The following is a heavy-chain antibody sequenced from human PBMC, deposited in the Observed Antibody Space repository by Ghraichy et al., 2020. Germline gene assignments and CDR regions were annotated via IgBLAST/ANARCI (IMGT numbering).Heavy chain of an antibody. CDR3: ACMYYYDSSGYYPPPAFDI. CDR2: MNPNSGNT. V-gene: IGHV1-8*01. D-gene: IGHD3-22*01. J-gene: IGHJ3*02. CDR1: GYTFTSYD. Sequence: ASVKVSCKASGYTFTSYDINWVRQATGQGLEWMGWMNPNSGNTGYAQKFQGRVTMTRNTSISTAYMELSSLSSEDTAVYYCACMYYYDSSGYYPPPAFDIWGQVTMVTVSS.